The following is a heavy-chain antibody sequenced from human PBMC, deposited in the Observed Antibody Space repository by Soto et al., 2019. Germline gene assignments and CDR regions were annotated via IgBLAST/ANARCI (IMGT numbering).Heavy chain of an antibody. CDR1: GFTFDDYA. J-gene: IGHJ5*02. CDR2: ISWNSGSI. D-gene: IGHD6-13*01. V-gene: IGHV3-9*01. Sequence: PGGSLRLSCAASGFTFDDYAMHWVRQAPGKGLEWVSGISWNSGSIGYADSVKGRFTISSDNAKNSLYLQMNSLRAEDTALYYCAKSVGSSWWFGWFVPWCQGP. CDR3: AKSVGSSWWFGWFVP.